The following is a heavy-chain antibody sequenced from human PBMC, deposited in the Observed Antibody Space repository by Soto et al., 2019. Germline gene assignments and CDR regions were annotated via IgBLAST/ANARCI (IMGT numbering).Heavy chain of an antibody. D-gene: IGHD2-8*01. V-gene: IGHV4-61*08. J-gene: IGHJ4*02. CDR2: IYYSGST. CDR3: ARRYAANFGY. CDR1: GGSISSGGYY. Sequence: SETLSLTCTVSGGSISSGGYYSSWIRQHPGKGPEWIGYIYYSGSTNYNPSLKSRVTISVDTSKNQFSLKLSSVTAADTAAYYCARRYAANFGYRGQGTLVTVSS.